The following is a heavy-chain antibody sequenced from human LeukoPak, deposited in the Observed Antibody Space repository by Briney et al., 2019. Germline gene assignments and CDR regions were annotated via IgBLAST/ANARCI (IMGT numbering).Heavy chain of an antibody. Sequence: GGSLRLSCAASGFTFSSYSMNWVRQAPGKGLEWVSSISSSSSYIYYADSVKGRFTISRDNAMNSLYLQMNSLRAEDTAVYYCARESSWYVPEYFQHWGQGTLVTVSS. CDR2: ISSSSSYI. V-gene: IGHV3-21*01. J-gene: IGHJ1*01. CDR3: ARESSWYVPEYFQH. D-gene: IGHD6-13*01. CDR1: GFTFSSYS.